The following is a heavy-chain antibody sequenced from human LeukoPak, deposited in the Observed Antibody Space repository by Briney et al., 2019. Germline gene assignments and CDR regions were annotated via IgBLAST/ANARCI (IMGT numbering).Heavy chain of an antibody. CDR3: ARDSHKGI. CDR2: IYSGGSI. J-gene: IGHJ4*02. Sequence: GGSLTLSCAASGFTVSNNYMSWVRQAPGKGLEWVSVIYSGGSIYYADSVKGRFTSSRDNSKNTLYLQVNSLRVEDTAVYYCARDSHKGIWGQGALVTVSS. D-gene: IGHD3-3*02. V-gene: IGHV3-66*01. CDR1: GFTVSNNY.